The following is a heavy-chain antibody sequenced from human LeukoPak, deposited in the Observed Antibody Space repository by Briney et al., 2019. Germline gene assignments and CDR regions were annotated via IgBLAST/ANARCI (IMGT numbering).Heavy chain of an antibody. D-gene: IGHD3-16*02. Sequence: ASVKVSCKASGGTFSRYAISWVRQATGQGLEWMGWMNPNSGNTGYAQKFQGRVTMTRNTSISTAYMELSSLRSEDTAVYYCALPSFPLTWGQGTLVTVSS. CDR1: GGTFSRYA. V-gene: IGHV1-8*01. J-gene: IGHJ5*02. CDR3: ALPSFPLT. CDR2: MNPNSGNT.